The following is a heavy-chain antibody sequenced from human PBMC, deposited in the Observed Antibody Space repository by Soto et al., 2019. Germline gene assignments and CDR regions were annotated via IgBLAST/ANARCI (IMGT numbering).Heavy chain of an antibody. D-gene: IGHD3-10*01. CDR3: ARDKARQQFGGNYYYILDV. V-gene: IGHV1-69*12. CDR2: IMPVFATP. J-gene: IGHJ6*02. CDR1: GGTFSTSA. Sequence: QVQLVQSGAEVKKPGSSVKVSCKASGGTFSTSAISWVRQAPGQGLEWVGGIMPVFATPDYAQKFQGRITITANESTTTAYLKLTSLRTDDTAVYYCARDKARQQFGGNYYYILDVWGQGTAITVSS.